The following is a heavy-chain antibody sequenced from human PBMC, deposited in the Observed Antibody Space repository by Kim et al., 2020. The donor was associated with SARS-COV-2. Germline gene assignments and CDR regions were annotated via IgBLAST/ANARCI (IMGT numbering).Heavy chain of an antibody. CDR1: GFTFSSYE. D-gene: IGHD3-9*01. CDR3: ARLPFRYSDLDY. J-gene: IGHJ4*02. V-gene: IGHV3-48*03. Sequence: GGSLRLSCAASGFTFSSYEMNWVRQAPGKGLEWVSYIRSDGSTIYYADSVKGRFTISRDNAKNSLYLQMNSLRAEDTAVYYCARLPFRYSDLDYWGQGTLVTVSS. CDR2: IRSDGSTI.